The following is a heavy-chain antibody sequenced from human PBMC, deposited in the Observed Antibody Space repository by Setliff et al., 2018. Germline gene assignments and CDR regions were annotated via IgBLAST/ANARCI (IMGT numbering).Heavy chain of an antibody. V-gene: IGHV4-61*09. CDR1: GGSISSGTNY. J-gene: IGHJ4*02. D-gene: IGHD3-10*01. CDR3: ARSLGSGSYYNSRPFYSDY. Sequence: PSETLSLTCTVSGGSISSGTNYWSWIRQPAGRGLEWIGHIDPSGNTNYQPSLKSRVTISGDTSKNQFSPKLTSVTAADTAVYYCARSLGSGSYYNSRPFYSDYWGQGTLVTVSS. CDR2: IDPSGNT.